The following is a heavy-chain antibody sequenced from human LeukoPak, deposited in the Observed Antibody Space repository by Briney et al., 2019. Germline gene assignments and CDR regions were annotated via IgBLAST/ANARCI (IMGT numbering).Heavy chain of an antibody. CDR3: ARGPLGFCTTSGCSTDAFDI. D-gene: IGHD2-2*02. CDR2: VNYSGST. V-gene: IGHV4-59*01. CDR1: AGSIRNYY. Sequence: SETLSLTCTVSAGSIRNYYWSWIRQPPGQGLEWIGYVNYSGSTDYNPSLQSRVTISVDIPKKHFSLKLTSVTAADTAVYYCARGPLGFCTTSGCSTDAFDIWGQGTMVTVSS. J-gene: IGHJ3*02.